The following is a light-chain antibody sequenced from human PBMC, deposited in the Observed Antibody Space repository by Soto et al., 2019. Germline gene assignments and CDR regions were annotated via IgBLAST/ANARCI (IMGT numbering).Light chain of an antibody. J-gene: IGKJ1*01. CDR2: KAS. CDR1: QTISCW. V-gene: IGKV1-5*03. Sequence: DIQMTQSPSTLSASVGDRVTITCRASQTISCWLAWDQQKPGKAPKLLIYKASTLKSGVPSRFSGSGSGTEFTLTISSLQPDDFATYYCQHYNSYSEAFGQGTKVDIK. CDR3: QHYNSYSEA.